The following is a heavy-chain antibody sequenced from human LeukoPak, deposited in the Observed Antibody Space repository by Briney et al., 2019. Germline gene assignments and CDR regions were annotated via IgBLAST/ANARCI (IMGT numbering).Heavy chain of an antibody. Sequence: GSLRLSCAASGFTFSSYAMHWVRQAPGKGLEYVSAISSNGGSTYYANSVKGRFTISRDNSKNTLYLQMGSLRAEDMAVYYCARVTRYDAFDIWGQGTMVTVSS. V-gene: IGHV3-64*01. CDR3: ARVTRYDAFDI. CDR2: ISSNGGST. CDR1: GFTFSSYA. J-gene: IGHJ3*02.